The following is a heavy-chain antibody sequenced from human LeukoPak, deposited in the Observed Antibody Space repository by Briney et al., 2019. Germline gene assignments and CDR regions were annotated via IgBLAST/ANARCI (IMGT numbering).Heavy chain of an antibody. CDR2: IKKDGSEK. J-gene: IGHJ4*02. CDR1: GFPFSTYW. V-gene: IGHV3-7*05. CDR3: ASQSSGLFAY. D-gene: IGHD3-10*01. Sequence: GGSLRPSCAASGFPFSTYWMSWVRQAPGKGLEWVANIKKDGSEKYYVDSVKGRFTISRDNAKNSLYLQMNSLRAEDTAVYYCASQSSGLFAYWGQGTLVTVSS.